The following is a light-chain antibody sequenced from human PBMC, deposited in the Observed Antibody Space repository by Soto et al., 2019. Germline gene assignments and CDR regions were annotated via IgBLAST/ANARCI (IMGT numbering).Light chain of an antibody. CDR2: STN. CDR1: SGSVSPSYS. CDR3: VLYMGGGINV. V-gene: IGLV8-61*01. Sequence: QAVVTQEPSFSVSPGGTVTLTCGLSSGSVSPSYSPSWYQQTPGQAPRTLIYSTNTRSSGVPDRFSGSILGNKAALTVTGAQADDDSDYYCVLYMGGGINVFGTGTKLTVL. J-gene: IGLJ1*01.